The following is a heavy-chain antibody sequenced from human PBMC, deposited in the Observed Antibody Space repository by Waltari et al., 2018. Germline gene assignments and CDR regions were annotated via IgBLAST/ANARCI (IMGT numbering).Heavy chain of an antibody. V-gene: IGHV3-74*01. CDR1: GFIFSTYW. CDR3: VRENIAAAGIES. Sequence: EVQLVESGGGLVQPGGSLRLSCVASGFIFSTYWMDWVRQAPGKGLVWVSRINSDGSSTTYADSVKGRFTISRDNAKNTLYLHMSSLRAEDTAVYYCVRENIAAAGIESWGQGTLVTVSS. CDR2: INSDGSST. D-gene: IGHD6-13*01. J-gene: IGHJ4*02.